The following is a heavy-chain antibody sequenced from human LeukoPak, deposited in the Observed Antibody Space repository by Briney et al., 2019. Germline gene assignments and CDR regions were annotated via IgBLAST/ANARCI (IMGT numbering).Heavy chain of an antibody. CDR2: IRYDGSNK. D-gene: IGHD3-10*02. Sequence: GGSLRLSCAASGFTFSTYWMHWVRQAPGKGLEWVAFIRYDGSNKYYADSVKGRFTISRDNSKNTLYLQMNSLRAEDTAVYYCAKEHYVFGGKSLWGQGTLVTVSS. J-gene: IGHJ4*02. CDR1: GFTFSTYW. V-gene: IGHV3-30*02. CDR3: AKEHYVFGGKSL.